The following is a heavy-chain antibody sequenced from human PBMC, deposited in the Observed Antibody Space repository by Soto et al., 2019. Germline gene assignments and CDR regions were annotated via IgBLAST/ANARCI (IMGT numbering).Heavy chain of an antibody. CDR2: IYWINDE. CDR3: AHRPWAASANIYFQD. Sequence: SGPTLVKPTQTLTLTCTFSGFSLTASGVGVGWIRQPPGKALEWLALIYWINDERYSPSLKSRLTITKDTSKNQVILTMTNMDPADTATYFCAHRPWAASANIYFQDWGQGTLVTVSS. J-gene: IGHJ1*01. V-gene: IGHV2-5*01. D-gene: IGHD6-13*01. CDR1: GFSLTASGVG.